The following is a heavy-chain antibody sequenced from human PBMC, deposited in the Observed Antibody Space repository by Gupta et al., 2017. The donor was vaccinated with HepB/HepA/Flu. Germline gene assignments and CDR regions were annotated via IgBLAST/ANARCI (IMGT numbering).Heavy chain of an antibody. V-gene: IGHV3-9*01. D-gene: IGHD3-10*01. CDR2: ISWNSGSI. Sequence: EVQLVESGGGLVQPGRSLRLSCAASGFTFDDYAMHWVRQAPGKGLEWVSGISWNSGSIGYADSVKGRFTISRDNAKNSLYLQMNSLRAEDTALYYCAKDILRNMVRGAPFDYWGQGTLVTVSS. CDR1: GFTFDDYA. J-gene: IGHJ4*02. CDR3: AKDILRNMVRGAPFDY.